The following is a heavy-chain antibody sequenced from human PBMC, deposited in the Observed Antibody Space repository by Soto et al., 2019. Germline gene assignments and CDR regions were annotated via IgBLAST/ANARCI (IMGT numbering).Heavy chain of an antibody. CDR2: IYYSGST. CDR1: GGSISSGDYY. CDR3: ARVGYCTNGVCHTPSDY. J-gene: IGHJ4*02. D-gene: IGHD2-8*01. Sequence: QVQLQESGPGLVKPSQTLSLTCTVSGGSISSGDYYWSWIRQHPGKGLEWIGYIYYSGSTYYNPSLKSRVTISVDTSKNQFSLKLSSVTAADTAVYYCARVGYCTNGVCHTPSDYWAQGTLVTVSS. V-gene: IGHV4-31*03.